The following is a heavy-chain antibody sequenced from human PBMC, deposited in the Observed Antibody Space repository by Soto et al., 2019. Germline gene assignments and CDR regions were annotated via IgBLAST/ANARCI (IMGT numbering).Heavy chain of an antibody. Sequence: PGGSLRLSCAASGFTFSSYWMHWVRQAPGKGLVWVSRINSDGSSTSYADSVKGRFTISRDNAKNTLYLQMNSLRAEDTAVYYCARGGYDSSGYYYFDYWGQGTLVTVSS. CDR3: ARGGYDSSGYYYFDY. J-gene: IGHJ4*02. CDR2: INSDGSST. CDR1: GFTFSSYW. V-gene: IGHV3-74*01. D-gene: IGHD3-22*01.